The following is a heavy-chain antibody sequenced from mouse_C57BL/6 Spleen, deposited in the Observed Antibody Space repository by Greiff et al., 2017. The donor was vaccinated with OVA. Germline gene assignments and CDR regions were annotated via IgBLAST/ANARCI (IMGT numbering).Heavy chain of an antibody. CDR3: ARVSNWDWYFDV. Sequence: DVKLQESGPGLVKPSQSLSLTCSVTGYSITSGYYWNWIRQFPGNKLEWMGYISYDGSNNYNPSLKNRISITRDTSKNQFFLKLNSVTTEDTATYYCARVSNWDWYFDVWGTGTTVTVSS. CDR1: GYSITSGYY. D-gene: IGHD4-1*02. V-gene: IGHV3-6*01. CDR2: ISYDGSN. J-gene: IGHJ1*03.